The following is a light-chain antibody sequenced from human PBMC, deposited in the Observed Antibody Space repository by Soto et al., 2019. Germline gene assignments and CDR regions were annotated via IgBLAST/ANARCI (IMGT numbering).Light chain of an antibody. CDR1: QSVSIL. CDR3: QHYGYPQWT. V-gene: IGKV3D-15*01. Sequence: EIVMTQSPATLSVSPGEIATLSFRASQSVSILLAWYQQKPGQAPRLLIYGVSTRATGIPDRFSGSGSGTEFALTISRLEPEDFAVYICQHYGYPQWTFGPGTKVDIK. J-gene: IGKJ1*01. CDR2: GVS.